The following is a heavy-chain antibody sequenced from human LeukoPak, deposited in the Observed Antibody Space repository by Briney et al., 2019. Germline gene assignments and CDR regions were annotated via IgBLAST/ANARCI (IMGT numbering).Heavy chain of an antibody. CDR1: GFTFSSYS. J-gene: IGHJ4*02. CDR3: AREPRSGGIDY. Sequence: GGSLRLSCAVSGFTFSSYSMNWVRQAPGKGLEWVSYISSSSSTIHYADSVKGRFTISRDNAKNSLSLQMNSLRAEDTAVYYCAREPRSGGIDYWGQGTPVTVSS. D-gene: IGHD3-16*01. V-gene: IGHV3-48*04. CDR2: ISSSSSTI.